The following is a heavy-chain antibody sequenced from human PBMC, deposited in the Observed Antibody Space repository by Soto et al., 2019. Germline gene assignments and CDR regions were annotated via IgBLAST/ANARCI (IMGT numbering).Heavy chain of an antibody. CDR1: GGSVSSGSYY. V-gene: IGHV4-61*01. J-gene: IGHJ4*02. CDR2: IYYSGST. D-gene: IGHD1-7*01. CDR3: ARDEGITVTTVDY. Sequence: QVQLQESGPGLVKPSETLSLTCTVSGGSVSSGSYYWSWIRQPPGKGLEGIGYIYYSGSTNYNPSPKSRVTISVDTSKNQFSLKLSSVTAADTAVYYCARDEGITVTTVDYWGQGTLVTVSS.